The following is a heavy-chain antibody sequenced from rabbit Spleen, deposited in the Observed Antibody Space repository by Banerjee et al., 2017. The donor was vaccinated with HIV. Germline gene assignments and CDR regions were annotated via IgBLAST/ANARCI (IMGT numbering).Heavy chain of an antibody. V-gene: IGHV1S45*01. J-gene: IGHJ6*01. D-gene: IGHD8-1*01. CDR1: GFSFNSGYD. CDR3: ARDSGTSFSSYGMDL. CDR2: SYAGSSGST. Sequence: QEHLKESGGGLVQPGGSLKLSCKASGFSFNSGYDMCWVRQAPGKGLEWIACSYAGSSGSTYSAIWAKGRFTISKTSSTTVTLQMTSLTAADTATYFCARDSGTSFSSYGMDLWGPGTLVTVS.